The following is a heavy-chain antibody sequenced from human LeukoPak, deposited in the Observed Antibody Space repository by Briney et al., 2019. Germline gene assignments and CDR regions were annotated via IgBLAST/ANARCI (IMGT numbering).Heavy chain of an antibody. J-gene: IGHJ3*02. V-gene: IGHV1-2*04. Sequence: ASVTVSCKASGYTFTGYHIHWVRQAPGQGLEWMGWINPKSGGTNYAQKFEGWVTMTRDTSMSTVCMELSRLKSDDTAVYYCARDSGWEVVLYASEIWGQGTMVTVSS. D-gene: IGHD1-26*01. CDR1: GYTFTGYH. CDR2: INPKSGGT. CDR3: ARDSGWEVVLYASEI.